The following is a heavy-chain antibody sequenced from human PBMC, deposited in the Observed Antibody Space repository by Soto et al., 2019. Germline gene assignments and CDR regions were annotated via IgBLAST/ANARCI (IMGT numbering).Heavy chain of an antibody. J-gene: IGHJ4*02. D-gene: IGHD3-10*01. Sequence: PGGSLRLSCAASGFTFSNYAMSWVRQAPGKGLEWVSGISGSGGSTYYTDSVKGRFTISRDNSKNTVYLQLNSLRAEDTAMYYCAAGEPLNYRGQGALVPVSS. CDR2: ISGSGGST. CDR1: GFTFSNYA. V-gene: IGHV3-23*01. CDR3: AAGEPLNY.